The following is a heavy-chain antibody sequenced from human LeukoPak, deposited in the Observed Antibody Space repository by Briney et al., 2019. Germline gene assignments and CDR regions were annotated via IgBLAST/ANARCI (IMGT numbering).Heavy chain of an antibody. CDR2: IGPGGDT. CDR3: ARGAGSDWIH. J-gene: IGHJ4*02. Sequence: GGSLRLSCAASGFTFSSYDIHWVRQVRGKGLEWVSTIGPGGDTYYSNSVRGRFTIFRENARNSLYLQMSSLRSADAATYYCARGAGSDWIHWGQGALVAVSS. CDR1: GFTFSSYD. D-gene: IGHD1-26*01. V-gene: IGHV3-13*01.